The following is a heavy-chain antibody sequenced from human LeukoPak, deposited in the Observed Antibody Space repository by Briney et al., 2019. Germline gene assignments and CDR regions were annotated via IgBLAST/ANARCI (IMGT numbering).Heavy chain of an antibody. CDR2: ISYDGSNK. J-gene: IGHJ3*02. CDR3: ARGSPVADDAFDI. CDR1: GFTFSGYA. Sequence: GGSLRLSCAASGFTFSGYAMHWVRQAPGKGLEWVAVISYDGSNKYYADSVKGRFTISRDNSKSTLYLQMNSLRAEDTAVYYCARGSPVADDAFDIWGQGTMVTVSS. V-gene: IGHV3-30*04. D-gene: IGHD6-19*01.